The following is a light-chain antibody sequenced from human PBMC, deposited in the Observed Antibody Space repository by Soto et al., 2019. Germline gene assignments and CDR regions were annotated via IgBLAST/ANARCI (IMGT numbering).Light chain of an antibody. CDR2: EVS. CDR1: SSDVGGYNY. J-gene: IGLJ2*01. V-gene: IGLV2-14*01. Sequence: QSALTQPASVSGSPGQSITIPCTGTSSDVGGYNYVSWFQQHPGKAPKLIIYEVSTRPSGVSNRFSDSKSGNTASLTISGLQAEDEADYYCSSYTRNSTLVFGGGTKLTVL. CDR3: SSYTRNSTLV.